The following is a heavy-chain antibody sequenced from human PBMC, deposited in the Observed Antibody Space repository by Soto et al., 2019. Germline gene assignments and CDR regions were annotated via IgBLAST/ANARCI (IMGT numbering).Heavy chain of an antibody. CDR2: ISGSGGST. Sequence: PGGSLRLSCAASGFTFSSYAMSWVRQAPGKGLEWVSAISGSGGSTYYADSVKGGFTISRDNSKNTLYLQMNSLRAENTAVYYCAKDPLHYYGSGSYIYYWGQGTLVTVSS. D-gene: IGHD3-10*01. V-gene: IGHV3-23*01. CDR3: AKDPLHYYGSGSYIYY. CDR1: GFTFSSYA. J-gene: IGHJ4*02.